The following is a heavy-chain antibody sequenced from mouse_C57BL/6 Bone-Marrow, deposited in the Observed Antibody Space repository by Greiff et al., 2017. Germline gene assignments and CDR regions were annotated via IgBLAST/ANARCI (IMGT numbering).Heavy chain of an antibody. Sequence: QVQLKQPGAELVKPGASVKLSCKASGYTFTSYWMHWVKQRPGQGLEWIGMIHPNSGSTNYNEKFKSKATLTVDKSSSTAYMQLSSLTSEDSAVYYCARWGYYGSVFAYWGQGTLVTVSA. CDR3: ARWGYYGSVFAY. CDR1: GYTFTSYW. D-gene: IGHD1-1*01. V-gene: IGHV1-64*01. CDR2: IHPNSGST. J-gene: IGHJ3*01.